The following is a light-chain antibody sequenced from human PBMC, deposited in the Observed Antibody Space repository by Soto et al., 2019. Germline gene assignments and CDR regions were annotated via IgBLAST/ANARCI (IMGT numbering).Light chain of an antibody. V-gene: IGLV2-14*01. CDR2: EVS. J-gene: IGLJ1*01. CDR1: SSDVGGYNY. Sequence: QAVVTQPASVSGSPGQSITISCTGTSSDVGGYNYVSWYQQHPGKAPKLMIYEVSNRPSGVSNRFSGSESGNTASLTISGLQAEDEADYYCSSYTSSTTPVYVFGTGTKLTVL. CDR3: SSYTSSTTPVYV.